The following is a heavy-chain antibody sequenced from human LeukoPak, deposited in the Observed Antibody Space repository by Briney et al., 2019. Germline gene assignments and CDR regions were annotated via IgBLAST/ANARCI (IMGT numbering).Heavy chain of an antibody. CDR3: ARGRRKMATPNDAFDI. V-gene: IGHV1-46*01. CDR1: GYTFTSYY. CDR2: INPSGGST. J-gene: IGHJ3*02. D-gene: IGHD5-24*01. Sequence: ASVKVSCKASGYTFTSYYMHWVRQAPGQGLEWMGIINPSGGSTSYAQKFQGRVTMTRNTSISTAYMELSSLRSEDTAVYYCARGRRKMATPNDAFDIWGQGTMVTVSS.